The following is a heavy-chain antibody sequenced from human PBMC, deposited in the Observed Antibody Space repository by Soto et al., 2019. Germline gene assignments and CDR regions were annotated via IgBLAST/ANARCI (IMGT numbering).Heavy chain of an antibody. CDR3: AKAPFIVVVPAAIGY. J-gene: IGHJ4*02. Sequence: EVQLLESGGGLVQPGGSLRLSCAASGFTFSSYAMSWVRQAPGKGLEWVSAISGSGGSTYYTDSVKGRFTISRDNSKNTLYLQMNSLRAEDTAVYYCAKAPFIVVVPAAIGYWGQGTLVTVSS. D-gene: IGHD2-2*01. V-gene: IGHV3-23*01. CDR2: ISGSGGST. CDR1: GFTFSSYA.